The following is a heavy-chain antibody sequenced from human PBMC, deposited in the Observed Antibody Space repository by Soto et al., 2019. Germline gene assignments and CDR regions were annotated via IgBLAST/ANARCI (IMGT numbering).Heavy chain of an antibody. CDR2: IYYSGST. CDR3: ARARRIAAAADNDYDYGMDG. J-gene: IGHJ6*02. CDR1: GGSISSYY. V-gene: IGHV4-59*01. Sequence: SETLSLTCTVSGGSISSYYWSWIRQPPGKGLEWIGYIYYSGSTNYNPSLKSRVTISVDTSKKQFSLKLSSVTAADTAVYYCARARRIAAAADNDYDYGMDGWSQGTTVTVSS. D-gene: IGHD6-13*01.